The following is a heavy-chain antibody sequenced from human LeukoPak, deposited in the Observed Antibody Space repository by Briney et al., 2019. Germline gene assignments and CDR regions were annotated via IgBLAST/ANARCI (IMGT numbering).Heavy chain of an antibody. V-gene: IGHV3-23*01. J-gene: IGHJ4*02. CDR1: GFTLSSYA. CDR2: VSGSGGST. CDR3: ARGGYYYDSSDYYPFDY. Sequence: GGSLRLSCAASGFTLSSYAMSWVRQAPGKGLEWVSAVSGSGGSTYYADSVKGRFTISRDNSKNTLFLQMNSLRAEDTAVYYCARGGYYYDSSDYYPFDYWGQGTLVTVSS. D-gene: IGHD3-22*01.